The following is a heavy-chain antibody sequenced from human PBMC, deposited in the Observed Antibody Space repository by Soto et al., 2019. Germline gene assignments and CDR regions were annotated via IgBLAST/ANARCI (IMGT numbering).Heavy chain of an antibody. CDR2: ISGSGGNT. CDR1: GFTFSSYA. Sequence: PGGSLRLSCAASGFTFSSYAMSWVRQAPGKGLEWVSFISGSGGNTYYADSVRGRFAISRLNSKNTLYLQMNSLRAEDTAVYYCAKDQGGWENFDYWGQGTLVTVSS. V-gene: IGHV3-23*01. D-gene: IGHD6-19*01. CDR3: AKDQGGWENFDY. J-gene: IGHJ4*02.